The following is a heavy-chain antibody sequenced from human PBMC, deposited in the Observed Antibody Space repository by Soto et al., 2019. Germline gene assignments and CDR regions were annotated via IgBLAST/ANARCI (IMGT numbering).Heavy chain of an antibody. J-gene: IGHJ4*02. V-gene: IGHV1-69*12. Sequence: QVQLVQSGAEVKKPGSSVKVSCKASGGTFSSYAISWVRQAPGQGLEWMGGIIPIFGTANYAQKFQGRVTITADESTSTAYMELSSLRSEDTAVYYCARGRAYCGGDCYSPYFDYWGQGTLVTVSS. CDR2: IIPIFGTA. CDR1: GGTFSSYA. D-gene: IGHD2-21*02. CDR3: ARGRAYCGGDCYSPYFDY.